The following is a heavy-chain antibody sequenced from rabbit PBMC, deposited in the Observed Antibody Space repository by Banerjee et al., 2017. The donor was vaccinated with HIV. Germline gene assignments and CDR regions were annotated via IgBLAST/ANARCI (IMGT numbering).Heavy chain of an antibody. CDR3: ARGTSSSGKIYHRL. CDR2: MHADSVGST. V-gene: IGHV1S45*01. D-gene: IGHD1-1*01. CDR1: GFSFSSSYY. Sequence: QEQLEESGGDLVKPEGSLTLTCTASGFSFSSSYYMCWVRQAPGKGLEWIACMHADSVGSTYYASWAKGRFTISKTSSTTVTLQMTSLTAADTATYFCARGTSSSGKIYHRLWGPGTLVTVS. J-gene: IGHJ4*01.